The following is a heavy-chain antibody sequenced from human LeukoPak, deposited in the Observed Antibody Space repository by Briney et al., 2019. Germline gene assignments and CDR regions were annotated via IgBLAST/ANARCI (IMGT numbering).Heavy chain of an antibody. CDR1: GGSFSGYY. V-gene: IGHV4-34*01. D-gene: IGHD2-2*01. CDR3: ARGSTSTNWLDP. J-gene: IGHJ5*02. Sequence: SETLSLTCAVYGGSFSGYYWSWIRQPPGKGLEWIGEINHSGSSSYIPSLKSRVTISVDTSKTQFSLKPSSVTAADTAVYYCARGSTSTNWLDPWGQGTLVTVSS. CDR2: INHSGSS.